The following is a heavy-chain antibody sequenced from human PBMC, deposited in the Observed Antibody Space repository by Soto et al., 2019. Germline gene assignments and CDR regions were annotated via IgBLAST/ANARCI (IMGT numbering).Heavy chain of an antibody. V-gene: IGHV3-9*01. CDR3: AKSWRYLDWFDP. J-gene: IGHJ5*02. Sequence: DVQLVESGGGLVQPGRSLRLSCAASGFTFDDYAMHWVRQAPGKGLEWVSGISWNSGSIGYADSVKGRFTISRDNAKNSLYLQMNSLRAEDTALYYCAKSWRYLDWFDPWGQGTLVTVSS. CDR2: ISWNSGSI. CDR1: GFTFDDYA. D-gene: IGHD1-20*01.